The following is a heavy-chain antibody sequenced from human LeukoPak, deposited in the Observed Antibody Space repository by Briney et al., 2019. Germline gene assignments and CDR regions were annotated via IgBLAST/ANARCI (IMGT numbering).Heavy chain of an antibody. CDR3: AKDRVVGATGGAYYFDY. V-gene: IGHV3-23*01. J-gene: IGHJ4*02. CDR2: ISGSGGST. D-gene: IGHD1-26*01. Sequence: QSGGSLRLSCAASGFTFSSYAMSWVRQAPGKGLEWVSAISGSGGSTYYADSVKGRFTISRDNSKNTLYLQMNSLRAEDTAVYYCAKDRVVGATGGAYYFDYWGQGTLVTVSS. CDR1: GFTFSSYA.